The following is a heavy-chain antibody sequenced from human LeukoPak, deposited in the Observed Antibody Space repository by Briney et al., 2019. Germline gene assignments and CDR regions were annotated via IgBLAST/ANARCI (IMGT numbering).Heavy chain of an antibody. Sequence: PGGSLRLSCVASGFIVSSNYMSWVRQAPGKGLEWVSVIYSGGGTNYADSVKGRFIISRDRSKNTLYLQMNSLRVEDTAVYYCARAPMTTEDYWGQGTLVTVSS. V-gene: IGHV3-53*01. CDR3: ARAPMTTEDY. D-gene: IGHD4-17*01. CDR1: GFIVSSNY. J-gene: IGHJ4*02. CDR2: IYSGGGT.